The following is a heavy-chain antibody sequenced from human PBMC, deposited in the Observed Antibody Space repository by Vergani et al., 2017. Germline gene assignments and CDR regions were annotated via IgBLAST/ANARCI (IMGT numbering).Heavy chain of an antibody. Sequence: QVQLQESGPGLVKPSQTLSLTCTVSGGSISSGGYYWSWIRQHPGKGLEWIGYIYYSGSTYYNPSLKSRVTISVDTSKNQFSLKLSSVTAADTAVYYCARRGSQLLWFGESLKPAYGMDVWGQGTTVTVSS. V-gene: IGHV4-31*03. CDR1: GGSISSGGYY. CDR3: ARRGSQLLWFGESLKPAYGMDV. J-gene: IGHJ6*02. D-gene: IGHD3-10*01. CDR2: IYYSGST.